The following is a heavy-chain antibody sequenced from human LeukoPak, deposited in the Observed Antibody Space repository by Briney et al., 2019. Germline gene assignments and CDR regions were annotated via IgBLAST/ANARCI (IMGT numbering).Heavy chain of an antibody. CDR3: ARGEGTSIAALFDY. Sequence: SETLSLTCTVSGGSISSSSYYWGWIRQPPGKGLEWIGSLYYSGSTYYNPSLKSRVTISVDRSKNQFSLKLSSVTAADTAVYYCARGEGTSIAALFDYWGQGTLVTVSS. D-gene: IGHD6-6*01. V-gene: IGHV4-39*07. CDR2: LYYSGST. CDR1: GGSISSSSYY. J-gene: IGHJ4*02.